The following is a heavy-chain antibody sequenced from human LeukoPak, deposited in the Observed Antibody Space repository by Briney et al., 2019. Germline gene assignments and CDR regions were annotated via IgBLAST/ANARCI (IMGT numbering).Heavy chain of an antibody. CDR3: ARGFLGDYYGSGSYYVFDY. CDR2: IYYSGST. J-gene: IGHJ4*02. CDR1: GGSISSYY. V-gene: IGHV4-59*01. D-gene: IGHD3-10*01. Sequence: SETLSLTCTVSGGSISSYYWSWIRQPPGKGLEWIGYIYYSGSTNYNPSLKSRVTISVKTSKNQFSLKLSSVTAADTAVYYCARGFLGDYYGSGSYYVFDYWGQGTLVTVSS.